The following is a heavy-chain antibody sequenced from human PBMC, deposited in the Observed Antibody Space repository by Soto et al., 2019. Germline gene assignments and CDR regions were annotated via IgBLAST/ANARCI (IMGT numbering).Heavy chain of an antibody. V-gene: IGHV3-30*04. Sequence: QVQLVESGGGVVQPGGSLRLSCAASGFTFSSYSMNWVRQPPGKGLEWLAVISYDGSTIYYADSVKGRFTISRDNSQNTLNLQMNSLRAGDSATFYCARRLVGSGMDVWGQGTAVAVSS. CDR3: ARRLVGSGMDV. D-gene: IGHD6-6*01. J-gene: IGHJ6*02. CDR1: GFTFSSYS. CDR2: ISYDGSTI.